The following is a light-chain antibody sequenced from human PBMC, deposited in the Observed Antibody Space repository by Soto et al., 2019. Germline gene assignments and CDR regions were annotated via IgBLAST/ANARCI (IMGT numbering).Light chain of an antibody. J-gene: IGKJ5*01. CDR2: GAS. Sequence: MVSKMSPGTVSLSLGGRGALSCRSSQSVNSNYLAWYQQKPGQAPWLLIDGASSRATGIPDMLSGCGSGTDFALTFGSLEPEDFAVYYCQPYGSPPITFGQGTRLEIK. V-gene: IGKV3-20*01. CDR1: QSVNSNY. CDR3: QPYGSPPIT.